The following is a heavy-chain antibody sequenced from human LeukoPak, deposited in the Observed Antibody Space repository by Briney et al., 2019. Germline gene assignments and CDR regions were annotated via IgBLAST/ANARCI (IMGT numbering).Heavy chain of an antibody. CDR1: GGTFSSYA. CDR2: IIPIFGTA. V-gene: IGHV1-69*13. J-gene: IGHJ4*02. CDR3: ARDQSPGMIAR. Sequence: ASVKVSCKASGGTFSSYAISWVRQAPGQGLEWMGGIIPIFGTANYAQKFQGRVTITADESTSTAYMELSSLRSDDTAVYYCARDQSPGMIARWGQGTLVTVSS. D-gene: IGHD3-22*01.